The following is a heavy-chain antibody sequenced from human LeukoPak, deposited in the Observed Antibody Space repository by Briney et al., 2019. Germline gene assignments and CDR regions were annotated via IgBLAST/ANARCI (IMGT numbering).Heavy chain of an antibody. CDR1: NYSISNSLY. D-gene: IGHD4-17*01. J-gene: IGHJ6*03. V-gene: IGHV4-38-2*02. CDR3: ARGTYGYYMDV. Sequence: KTSETLSLTCSGSNYSISNSLYWGWLRQPPGKGLEWIGSIYRSGSTFYNPSLKCRVTISLDTSKNQFSLKLSSVTAADTAVYFCARGTYGYYMDVWGKGTTVTVSS. CDR2: IYRSGST.